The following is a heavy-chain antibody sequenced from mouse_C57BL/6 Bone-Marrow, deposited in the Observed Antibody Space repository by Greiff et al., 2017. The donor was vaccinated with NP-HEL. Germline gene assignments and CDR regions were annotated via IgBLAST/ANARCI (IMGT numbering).Heavy chain of an antibody. CDR1: GFNIKDDY. J-gene: IGHJ2*01. V-gene: IGHV14-4*01. Sequence: VQLQQSGAELVRPGASVKLSCTASGFNIKDDYMHWVKQRPEQGLEWIGWIDPENGDTEYALKFQGKATITADTSSNTAYLQLSSLTSEDTACYYCTLIYYGNYVRYWGQGTTLTVSS. CDR3: TLIYYGNYVRY. D-gene: IGHD2-1*01. CDR2: IDPENGDT.